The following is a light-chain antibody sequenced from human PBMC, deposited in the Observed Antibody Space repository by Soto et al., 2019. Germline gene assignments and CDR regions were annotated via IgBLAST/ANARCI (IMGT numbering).Light chain of an antibody. CDR3: AAWDDNLNGPL. J-gene: IGLJ3*02. CDR2: SDD. CDR1: NSNIGRYS. Sequence: QSVLTQPPSLSGTPGQRVTISCSGSNSNIGRYSVNWNQHFPGTAPKILIYSDDKRPSGVPDRFSASKSGTSASLAISGLQSEDEAEYYCAAWDDNLNGPLFGGGTKLTVL. V-gene: IGLV1-44*01.